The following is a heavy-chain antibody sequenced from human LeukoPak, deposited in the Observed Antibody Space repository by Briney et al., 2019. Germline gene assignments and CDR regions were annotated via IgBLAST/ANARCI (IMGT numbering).Heavy chain of an antibody. V-gene: IGHV3-7*03. CDR1: GFTFSSYW. D-gene: IGHD6-19*01. J-gene: IGHJ4*02. CDR3: AKKMGGVAGSFDY. CDR2: IKQDGSEK. Sequence: GGSLRLSCAASGFTFSSYWMSWVRQAPGKGLEWVANIKQDGSEKYYVDSVKGRFTISRDNAKNSLYLQMNSLRAEDTAVYYCAKKMGGVAGSFDYWGQGTLVTVSS.